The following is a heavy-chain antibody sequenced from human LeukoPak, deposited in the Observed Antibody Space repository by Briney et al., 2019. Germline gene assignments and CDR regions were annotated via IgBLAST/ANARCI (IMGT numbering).Heavy chain of an antibody. Sequence: GGSLRLSCAASGFTFSSYAMHWVHQAPGKGLEWVAVISYDGSNKYYADSVKGRFTISRDNSKNTLYLQMNSLRAEDTAVYYCARDPWDAAGFDYWGQGTLVTVSS. J-gene: IGHJ4*02. D-gene: IGHD6-13*01. CDR2: ISYDGSNK. V-gene: IGHV3-30*01. CDR3: ARDPWDAAGFDY. CDR1: GFTFSSYA.